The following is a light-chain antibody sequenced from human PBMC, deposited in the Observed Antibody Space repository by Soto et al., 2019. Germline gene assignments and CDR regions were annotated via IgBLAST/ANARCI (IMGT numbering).Light chain of an antibody. CDR3: QSDDSSVV. V-gene: IGLV1-40*01. CDR1: SSNIGAGYD. J-gene: IGLJ2*01. CDR2: GNS. Sequence: QSVLTQPPSVSGAPGQRVTISCTGSSSNIGAGYDVHWYQQLPGTAPKLLIYGNSNRPSGVPDRFSGSKSGTSASLAITGLQAEDEADYYCQSDDSSVVFGAGTKVTVL.